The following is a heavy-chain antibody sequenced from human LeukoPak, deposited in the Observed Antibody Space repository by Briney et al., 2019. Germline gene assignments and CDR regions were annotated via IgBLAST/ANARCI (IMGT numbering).Heavy chain of an antibody. Sequence: GGSLRLSCAASGFTFSSYEMNWVRQAPGKGLEWVSYISSSGSTIYYADSVKGRFTISRDNAKNSLYLQMNSLRAEDTAVYYCARVVGFDYFDYWGQGTLVTVSS. D-gene: IGHD2-15*01. J-gene: IGHJ4*02. CDR3: ARVVGFDYFDY. V-gene: IGHV3-48*03. CDR1: GFTFSSYE. CDR2: ISSSGSTI.